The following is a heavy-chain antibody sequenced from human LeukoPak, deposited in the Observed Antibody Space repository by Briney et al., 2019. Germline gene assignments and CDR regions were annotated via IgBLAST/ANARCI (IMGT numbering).Heavy chain of an antibody. CDR3: ARILSPRGDY. CDR2: ISSSSSYI. CDR1: GFTFSSYS. Sequence: GGSLRLSCAASGFTFSSYSMNWVRQAPGNGLEWVSSISSSSSYIYYADSVKGRFTISRDNAKNSLYLQMNSLRAEDTAVYYCARILSPRGDYWGQGTLVTVSS. J-gene: IGHJ4*02. V-gene: IGHV3-21*01.